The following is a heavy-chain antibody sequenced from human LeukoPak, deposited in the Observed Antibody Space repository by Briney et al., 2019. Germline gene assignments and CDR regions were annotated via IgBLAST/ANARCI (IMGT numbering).Heavy chain of an antibody. Sequence: PGGSLRLSCAVSEFPFTRAWMTWVRQAPGKGLEWVGRIKSKTDGGTTDYAAPAKGRFSISRDDSKNTLYLQMNSLETEDTAMYYCTTCGYDRCGAFDIWGQGTVVTVSS. CDR3: TTCGYDRCGAFDI. D-gene: IGHD5-12*01. J-gene: IGHJ3*02. CDR1: EFPFTRAW. CDR2: IKSKTDGGTT. V-gene: IGHV3-15*01.